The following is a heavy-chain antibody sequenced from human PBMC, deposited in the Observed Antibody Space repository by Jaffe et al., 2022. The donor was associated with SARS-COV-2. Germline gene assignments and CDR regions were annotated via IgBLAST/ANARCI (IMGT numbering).Heavy chain of an antibody. CDR1: GFTFSNSG. V-gene: IGHV3-30*18. Sequence: QVQLVESGGGVVQPGRSLRLSCAASGFTFSNSGMHWVRQAPGKGLEWVAVISYDGSQKYYVDSVKGRFTISRDNSKNTLDLHMSSLRAEDTAVYYCVKGDHQLPFDFWGQGTLVTVSS. D-gene: IGHD2-21*01. J-gene: IGHJ4*02. CDR3: VKGDHQLPFDF. CDR2: ISYDGSQK.